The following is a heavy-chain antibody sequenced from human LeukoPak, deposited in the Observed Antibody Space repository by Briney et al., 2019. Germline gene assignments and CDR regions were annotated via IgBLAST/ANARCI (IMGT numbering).Heavy chain of an antibody. Sequence: GGSLRLSCAASGFTFSSYWMHWVRQAPGKGLVWVSRIKSDGSSASYADSVKGRFTISRDNAKNTLYLQMNSLRAEDTAVYYCARPVRPYTGNYGIDYWGQGTLVTVSS. D-gene: IGHD4-11*01. V-gene: IGHV3-74*01. CDR2: IKSDGSSA. CDR1: GFTFSSYW. CDR3: ARPVRPYTGNYGIDY. J-gene: IGHJ4*02.